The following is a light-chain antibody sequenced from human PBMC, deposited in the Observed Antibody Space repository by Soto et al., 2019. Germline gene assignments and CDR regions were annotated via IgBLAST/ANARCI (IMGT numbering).Light chain of an antibody. V-gene: IGLV2-14*01. CDR2: EVS. Sequence: QSALTQPASVSGSPGQSITISCTGSSSDIGAYNYVSWFQQYPGKAPKLIISEVSNRPSGVSNRFSGSKSGTAASLTISGLQTEDEADYFCSSFTTDWTHGFGTGTKVTVL. CDR1: SSDIGAYNY. CDR3: SSFTTDWTHG. J-gene: IGLJ1*01.